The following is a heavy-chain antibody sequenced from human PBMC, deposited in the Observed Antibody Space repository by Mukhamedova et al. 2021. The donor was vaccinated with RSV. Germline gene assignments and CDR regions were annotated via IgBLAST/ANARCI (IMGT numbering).Heavy chain of an antibody. CDR3: ASSYYDSSGYHPFDY. Sequence: RLEWMGWINAGNGNTKYSQKFQGRVTITRDTSASTAYMELSSLRSEDTAVYYCASSYYDSSGYHPFDYWGQGNLVTVPS. D-gene: IGHD3-22*01. J-gene: IGHJ4*02. CDR2: INAGNGNT. V-gene: IGHV1-3*01.